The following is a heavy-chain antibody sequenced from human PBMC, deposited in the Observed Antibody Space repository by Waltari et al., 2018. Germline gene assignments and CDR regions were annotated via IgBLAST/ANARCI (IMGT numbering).Heavy chain of an antibody. V-gene: IGHV4-38-2*01. Sequence: QVQLQESGPGLVKPSETLSLTCAVSGYSISSGYYCGWLRQPPGKGLEWIGSIYHSGSTYYNPSLKSRVTISVDTSKNQFSLKLSSVTAADTAVYYCARHRRDGYNPVPGYYYYYYMDVWGKGTTVTISS. D-gene: IGHD5-12*01. CDR3: ARHRRDGYNPVPGYYYYYYMDV. CDR2: IYHSGST. J-gene: IGHJ6*03. CDR1: GYSISSGYY.